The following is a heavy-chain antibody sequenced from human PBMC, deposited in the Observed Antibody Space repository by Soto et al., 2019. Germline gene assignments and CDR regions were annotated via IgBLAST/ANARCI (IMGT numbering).Heavy chain of an antibody. Sequence: SETLSLTCTVSGGSISSGGYYWSWKRQPPGKGLEWIGYIYYSGSTNYNPSLKSRVTISVDTSKNQFSLKLSSVTAADTAVYYCARVAGDLGAFDIWGQGTMVTVSS. CDR3: ARVAGDLGAFDI. D-gene: IGHD1-26*01. CDR1: GGSISSGGYY. CDR2: IYYSGST. V-gene: IGHV4-61*08. J-gene: IGHJ3*02.